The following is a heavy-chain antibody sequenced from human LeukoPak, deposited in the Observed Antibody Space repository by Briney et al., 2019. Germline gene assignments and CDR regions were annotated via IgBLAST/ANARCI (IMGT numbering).Heavy chain of an antibody. V-gene: IGHV4-30-4*01. J-gene: IGHJ4*02. CDR3: SQSLRNGRFDY. Sequence: SQTLSLTCTVSGASIRSGDYYWSWIRQPPGKGLEWIGYIYYSGSTYYNPSLKSRVTISVDTSKNQFSLKLSSVTAADTAVYYCSQSLRNGRFDYWGQGTLVTVSS. D-gene: IGHD2-8*01. CDR1: GASIRSGDYY. CDR2: IYYSGST.